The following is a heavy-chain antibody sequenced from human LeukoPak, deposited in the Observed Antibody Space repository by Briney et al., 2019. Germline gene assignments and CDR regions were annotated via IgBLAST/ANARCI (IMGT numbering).Heavy chain of an antibody. J-gene: IGHJ5*02. CDR3: ARGEAFWSGSWFDP. V-gene: IGHV3-21*01. D-gene: IGHD3-3*01. CDR2: ISSSSSYI. Sequence: GGSLRLSCAASGFTFSSYSMNWVRQAPGKGLEWVSSISSSSSYIYYADSVKGRFTISRDNAKNSLYLQMNSLRAEDTAVYYCARGEAFWSGSWFDPWGQGTLVTVSS. CDR1: GFTFSSYS.